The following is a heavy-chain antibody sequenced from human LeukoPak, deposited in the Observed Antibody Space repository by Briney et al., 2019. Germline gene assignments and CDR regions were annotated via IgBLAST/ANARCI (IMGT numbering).Heavy chain of an antibody. CDR3: ARDIFPSYSGYDRTLPDY. CDR1: GYTFTSYA. V-gene: IGHV1-3*01. D-gene: IGHD5-12*01. CDR2: INAGNGNT. Sequence: ASVKVSCKASGYTFTSYAMHWVRQAPGQRLEWMGWINAGNGNTKYSQKFQGRVTMTRDTSTSTVYMELSSLRSEDTAVYYCARDIFPSYSGYDRTLPDYWGQGTLVTVSS. J-gene: IGHJ4*02.